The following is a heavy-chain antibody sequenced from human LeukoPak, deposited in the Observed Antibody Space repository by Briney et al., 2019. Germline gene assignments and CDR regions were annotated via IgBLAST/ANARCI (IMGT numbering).Heavy chain of an antibody. V-gene: IGHV4-34*01. CDR3: ARYKYYDFWSGYSNFDY. Sequence: SETLSLTCAVYGASFSGYYWSWIRQPSGKGLEWIGEVNHSGSTNYNPSLKSRVAISVDTSKNQFSLKLSSVTAADTAVYYCARYKYYDFWSGYSNFDYWGQGTLVSVSS. D-gene: IGHD3-3*01. CDR1: GASFSGYY. CDR2: VNHSGST. J-gene: IGHJ4*02.